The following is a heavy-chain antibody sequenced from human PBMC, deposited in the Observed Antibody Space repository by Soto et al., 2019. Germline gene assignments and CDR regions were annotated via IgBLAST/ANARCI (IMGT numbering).Heavy chain of an antibody. CDR1: GFTFSGYS. V-gene: IGHV3-74*01. D-gene: IGHD1-26*01. CDR2: INSDGSST. Sequence: PGGSLRLSCAGSGFTFSGYSMNWVRQAPGEGQGLRRGLVWVSRINSDGSSTSYADSVKGRFNISRDNAKNTLYLQMNSLRAEDTAVYYCARGGSLNWYFDLWGRGTLVTVSS. J-gene: IGHJ2*01. CDR3: ARGGSLNWYFDL.